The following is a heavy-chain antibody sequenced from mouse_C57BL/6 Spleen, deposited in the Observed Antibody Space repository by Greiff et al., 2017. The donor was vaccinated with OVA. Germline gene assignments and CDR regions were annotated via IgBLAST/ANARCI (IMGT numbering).Heavy chain of an antibody. Sequence: VKLQESGAELVRPGASVTLSCKASGYTFTDYEMHWVKQTPVHGLEWIGAIDPETGGTAYNQKFKGKAILTADKSSSTAYMELRSLTSEDSAVYYCTRDYYGSSYLYYAMDYWGQGTSVTVSS. V-gene: IGHV1-15*01. J-gene: IGHJ4*01. CDR3: TRDYYGSSYLYYAMDY. CDR2: IDPETGGT. CDR1: GYTFTDYE. D-gene: IGHD1-1*01.